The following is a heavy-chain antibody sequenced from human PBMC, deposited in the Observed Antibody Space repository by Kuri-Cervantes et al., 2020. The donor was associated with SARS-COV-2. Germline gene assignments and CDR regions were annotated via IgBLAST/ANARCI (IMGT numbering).Heavy chain of an antibody. CDR3: ARAPSILGATLGYFQQ. D-gene: IGHD1-26*01. CDR1: GFTFSSYA. V-gene: IGHV3-33*08. J-gene: IGHJ1*01. CDR2: IWYDGSNK. Sequence: GGSLRLSCAASGFTFSSYAMHWVRQAPGKGLEWVAVIWYDGSNKSYADSVRGRFTISRDKSKNTLYLQTNSLRAGDTAVYYCARAPSILGATLGYFQQWGQGTLVTVSS.